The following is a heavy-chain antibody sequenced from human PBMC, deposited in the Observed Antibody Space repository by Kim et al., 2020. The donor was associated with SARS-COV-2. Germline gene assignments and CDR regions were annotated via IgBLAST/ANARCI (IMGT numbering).Heavy chain of an antibody. CDR1: GGSISSSSYY. J-gene: IGHJ4*02. Sequence: SETLSLTCTVSGGSISSSSYYWGWIRQPPGKGLEWIGSIYYSGSTYYNPSLKSRVTISVDTSKNQFSLKLSSVTAADTAVYYCARDRPPLYYYDSSGYWDYFDYWGQGTLVTVSS. V-gene: IGHV4-39*07. D-gene: IGHD3-22*01. CDR3: ARDRPPLYYYDSSGYWDYFDY. CDR2: IYYSGST.